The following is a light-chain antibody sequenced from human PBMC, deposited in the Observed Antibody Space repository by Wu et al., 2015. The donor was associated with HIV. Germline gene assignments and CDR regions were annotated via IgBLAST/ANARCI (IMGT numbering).Light chain of an antibody. J-gene: IGKJ4*01. CDR3: QQYDNWPPLT. V-gene: IGKV3-15*01. CDR1: QSISKN. Sequence: EIVMTQSPATLSVSPGERAALSCRSSQSISKNLAWYQQKPGQAPRLLIYGASTRATGTPARFSGNGSGAGFNFTISSMQSEDIAVYYCQQYDNWPPLTFGGGTKVEIQ. CDR2: GAS.